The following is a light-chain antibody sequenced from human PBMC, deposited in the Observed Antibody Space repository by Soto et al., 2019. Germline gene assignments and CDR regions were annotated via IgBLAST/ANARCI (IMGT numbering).Light chain of an antibody. V-gene: IGLV3-21*02. CDR2: ENS. CDR3: QVWDISSDHHV. CDR1: NIGSKS. J-gene: IGLJ1*01. Sequence: SYELTQPPSVSVAPGQTATITCGGNNIGSKSVHWYRQKPGQAPVLVVHENSARPSGIPERISGSNRGNTATLTIGRVEAGDEADYYCQVWDISSDHHVFGTGTKLTVL.